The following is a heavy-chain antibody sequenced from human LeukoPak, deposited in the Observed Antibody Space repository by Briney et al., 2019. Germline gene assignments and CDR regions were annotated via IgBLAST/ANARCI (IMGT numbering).Heavy chain of an antibody. J-gene: IGHJ2*01. CDR2: INHSGST. CDR3: ARQNIGHWYFDL. CDR1: GGSFSDYY. Sequence: SETLSLTCAVNGGSFSDYYWSWIRQPPGKGLEWIGEINHSGSTNYNSSLKSRVTISVDTSKNQFSLKLSSVTAADTAVYYCARQNIGHWYFDLWGRGTLVTVSS. V-gene: IGHV4-34*01. D-gene: IGHD2/OR15-2a*01.